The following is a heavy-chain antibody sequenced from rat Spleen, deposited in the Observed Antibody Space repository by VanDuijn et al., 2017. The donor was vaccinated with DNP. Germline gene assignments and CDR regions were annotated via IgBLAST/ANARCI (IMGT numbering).Heavy chain of an antibody. CDR1: GFTFSDYN. CDR2: ISYDGSST. V-gene: IGHV5-7*01. D-gene: IGHD4-3*01. J-gene: IGHJ3*01. Sequence: EVQLVESGGGLVQPGRSLKLSCAASGFTFSDYNMAWVRQAPKKGLEWVATISYDGSSTYYRDSVKGRFTISRDNAKSTLYLQMDSLRSEDTATYYCARREFGDWFAYWGQGTLVTVSS. CDR3: ARREFGDWFAY.